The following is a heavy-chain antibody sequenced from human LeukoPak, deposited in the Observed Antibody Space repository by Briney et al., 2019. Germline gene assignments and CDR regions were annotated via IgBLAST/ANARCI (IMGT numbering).Heavy chain of an antibody. CDR2: IYYSGST. Sequence: SETLSLTCAVYGGSFSGYYWSWIRQPPGKGLEWIGSIYYSGSTYYNPSLKSRVTISVDTSKNQFSLKLSSVTAADTAVYYCARGYGTHDFWSGYAFDIWGQGTMVTVSS. J-gene: IGHJ3*02. CDR1: GGSFSGYY. D-gene: IGHD3-3*01. CDR3: ARGYGTHDFWSGYAFDI. V-gene: IGHV4-34*01.